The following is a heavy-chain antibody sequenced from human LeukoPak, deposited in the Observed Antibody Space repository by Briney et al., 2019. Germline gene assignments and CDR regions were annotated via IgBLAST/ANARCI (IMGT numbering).Heavy chain of an antibody. D-gene: IGHD6-19*01. CDR3: ARGSSGAGYYFDY. CDR1: GYTFTGYY. Sequence: ASVKVSCKASGYTFTGYYMHWVRQAPGQGLEWMGWINPNSGGTHYAQKFQGRVTMTRDTSISTAYMELSRLRSDDTAVYYCARGSSGAGYYFDYWVQGTLVTVSS. CDR2: INPNSGGT. V-gene: IGHV1-2*02. J-gene: IGHJ4*02.